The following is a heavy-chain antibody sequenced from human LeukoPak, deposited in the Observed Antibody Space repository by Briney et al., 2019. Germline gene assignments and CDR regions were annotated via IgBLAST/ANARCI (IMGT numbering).Heavy chain of an antibody. CDR1: GYTLTELS. CDR3: ARDPYDSSSYYYSYFDY. Sequence: ASVKVSCKVSGYTLTELSMHWVRQAPGKGLEWMGGFDPEDGETIYAQKFQGRVTMTEDTSTDTAYMELRSLRSDDTAVYYCARDPYDSSSYYYSYFDYWGQGTLVTVSS. V-gene: IGHV1-24*01. D-gene: IGHD3-22*01. J-gene: IGHJ4*02. CDR2: FDPEDGET.